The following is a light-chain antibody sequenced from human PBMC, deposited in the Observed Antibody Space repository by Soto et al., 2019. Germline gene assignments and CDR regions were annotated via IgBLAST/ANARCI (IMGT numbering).Light chain of an antibody. J-gene: IGKJ4*01. CDR2: GAS. Sequence: EIVLSQSPGTLSLSPGERATLSCRASRDISNNLAWYQQKPGQAPRLLIYGASSRATGIPARFIGSGSGTEFTLTISSLQSEDFAFYYCQQHNDWPLTFGGGTKVDNK. CDR1: RDISNN. CDR3: QQHNDWPLT. V-gene: IGKV3-15*01.